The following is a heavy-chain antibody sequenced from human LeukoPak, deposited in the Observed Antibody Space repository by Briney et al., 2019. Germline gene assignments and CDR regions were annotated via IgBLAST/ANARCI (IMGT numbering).Heavy chain of an antibody. Sequence: GGSLRLSCVASGFTFANYPMSWVRQAPGKGLEWVSAISNRGDRVYYADSVNGRFTMSRDNSKNTLFLQMNSLRAEDTAVYYCARGEGYYYDSSGYYWAYWGQGTLVTVSS. D-gene: IGHD3-22*01. CDR3: ARGEGYYYDSSGYYWAY. V-gene: IGHV3-23*01. J-gene: IGHJ4*02. CDR2: ISNRGDRV. CDR1: GFTFANYP.